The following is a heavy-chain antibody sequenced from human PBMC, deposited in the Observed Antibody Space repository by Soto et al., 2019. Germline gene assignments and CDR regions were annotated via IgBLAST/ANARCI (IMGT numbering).Heavy chain of an antibody. CDR3: ARSYDSGNYYYMYFDY. CDR1: GGSISSYY. D-gene: IGHD3-10*01. V-gene: IGHV4-59*01. CDR2: ISYGGST. J-gene: IGHJ4*02. Sequence: SETLSLSCIGSGGSISSYYCCWLRQPPGKGLEWIGYISYGGSTNYNPSLKSRVTISLDTSKNQFSLKLSSVTAADTAVYYCARSYDSGNYYYMYFDYWGQGALVTVSS.